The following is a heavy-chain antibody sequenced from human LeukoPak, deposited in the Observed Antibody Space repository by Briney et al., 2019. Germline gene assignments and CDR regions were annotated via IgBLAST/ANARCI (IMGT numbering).Heavy chain of an antibody. CDR1: GGSISSYY. Sequence: SETLSLTCTVSGGSISSYYWSCIRQSPGKGLEWIGNINYSGSTNYNPSLKSRVTISVDTSKNQFSLKLRSVSAADTAVYYCARVSDGSGGYYFDSWGQGTLVTVSS. CDR3: ARVSDGSGGYYFDS. J-gene: IGHJ4*02. V-gene: IGHV4-59*01. D-gene: IGHD3-10*01. CDR2: INYSGST.